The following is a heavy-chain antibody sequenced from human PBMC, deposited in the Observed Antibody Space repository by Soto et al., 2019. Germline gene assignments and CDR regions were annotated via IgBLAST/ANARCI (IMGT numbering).Heavy chain of an antibody. Sequence: QVQLQESGPGPVKPSQTLSLSCSVSGGSISSCDYYCSWIRQPPGKGLEWIGYIYYTGSTYYNPSLKSRVTISVDTSKNQFSLNLSSVTAADTAVYYCARVGYCSGDTLYLAWFDPWGRGTQVTVSS. CDR2: IYYTGST. CDR1: GGSISSCDYY. V-gene: IGHV4-30-4*01. D-gene: IGHD2-15*01. J-gene: IGHJ5*02. CDR3: ARVGYCSGDTLYLAWFDP.